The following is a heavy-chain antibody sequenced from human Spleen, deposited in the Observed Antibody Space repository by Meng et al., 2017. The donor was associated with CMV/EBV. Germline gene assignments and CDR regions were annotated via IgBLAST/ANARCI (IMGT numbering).Heavy chain of an antibody. CDR3: TTWGADGSYLSDY. CDR1: GFRFSNYW. V-gene: IGHV3-74*01. D-gene: IGHD1-26*01. J-gene: IGHJ4*02. Sequence: GESLKISCAASGFRFSNYWMHWVRQPPGKGLVWVSRIKSDGSSRSYADSVRGRFTISRDNAKNTLYLQLNSLRVEDTAVYYCTTWGADGSYLSDYWGQGTLVTVSS. CDR2: IKSDGSSR.